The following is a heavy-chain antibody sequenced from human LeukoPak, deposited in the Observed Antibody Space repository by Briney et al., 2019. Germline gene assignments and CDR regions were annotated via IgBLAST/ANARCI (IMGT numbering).Heavy chain of an antibody. Sequence: GGSLRLSCAASGFTFSSYGIHWVRQAPGKGLEWVAFIRYDASNKYYADSVKGRFTISRDNAKNSLYLQMNSLRAEDTAVYYCARVGITMIVVPTDYWGQGTLVTVSS. CDR2: IRYDASNK. CDR3: ARVGITMIVVPTDY. D-gene: IGHD3-22*01. V-gene: IGHV3-30*02. J-gene: IGHJ4*02. CDR1: GFTFSSYG.